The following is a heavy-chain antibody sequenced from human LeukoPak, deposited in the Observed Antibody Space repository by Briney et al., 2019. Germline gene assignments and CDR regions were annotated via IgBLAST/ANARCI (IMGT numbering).Heavy chain of an antibody. V-gene: IGHV4-4*09. CDR3: ARYGDSGSYSRLGYFDY. D-gene: IGHD1-26*01. CDR1: GGSISSYY. Sequence: SETLSLTCTVSGGSISSYYWSWIRQPPGKGLEWIGYIQTSGSTNYNPSLRSRVTISVDTSENQFSLKLSSVTAADTAVYYCARYGDSGSYSRLGYFDYWGQGTLVTVSS. J-gene: IGHJ4*02. CDR2: IQTSGST.